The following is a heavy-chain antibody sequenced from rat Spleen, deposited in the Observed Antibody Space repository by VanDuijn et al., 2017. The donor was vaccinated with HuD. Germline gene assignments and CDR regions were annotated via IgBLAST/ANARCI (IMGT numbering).Heavy chain of an antibody. D-gene: IGHD1-2*01. CDR1: GFTFSNYG. J-gene: IGHJ4*01. CDR2: ISPSGGST. V-gene: IGHV5-19*01. CDR3: AKDVNYFSTYPFYVFDA. Sequence: EVQLVESGGGVVQPGRSLKFSCVASGFTFSNYGMHWIRQAPTKGLEWVASISPSGGSTYYPDSVKGRFTISRDNAANTVYLQMDSLTSEDTATYYCAKDVNYFSTYPFYVFDAWGQGASVTVSS.